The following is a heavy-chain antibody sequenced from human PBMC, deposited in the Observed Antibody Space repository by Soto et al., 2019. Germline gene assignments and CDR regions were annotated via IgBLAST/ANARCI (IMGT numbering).Heavy chain of an antibody. J-gene: IGHJ6*02. D-gene: IGHD6-13*01. CDR2: MNPNSGNT. Sequence: QVQLVQSGAEVKKPGASVKVSCKASGYTFTSYDINWVRQATGQGLEWMGWMNPNSGNTGYAQKFQGRVTMTRNTSISTAYMELSSLRSEDTAVYYCARAGPYSSSWYIDFYYYYGMDVWGQGNTVTVSS. CDR1: GYTFTSYD. CDR3: ARAGPYSSSWYIDFYYYYGMDV. V-gene: IGHV1-8*01.